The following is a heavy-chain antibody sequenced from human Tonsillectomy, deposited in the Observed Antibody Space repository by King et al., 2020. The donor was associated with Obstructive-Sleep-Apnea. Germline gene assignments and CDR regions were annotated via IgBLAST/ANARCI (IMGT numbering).Heavy chain of an antibody. D-gene: IGHD5-12*01. Sequence: QLQESGPGLVKPSETLSLTCTVSGGSISNYYWSWIRQPPGKGLEWIGYMYYSGNTNFNPSLKSRVTISADTSKIHYSLRLSSVSAADTAVYYFARHRGVEDYGGYGDYFDYWGQGTLVTVSS. J-gene: IGHJ4*02. CDR3: ARHRGVEDYGGYGDYFDY. CDR1: GGSISNYY. V-gene: IGHV4-59*08. CDR2: MYYSGNT.